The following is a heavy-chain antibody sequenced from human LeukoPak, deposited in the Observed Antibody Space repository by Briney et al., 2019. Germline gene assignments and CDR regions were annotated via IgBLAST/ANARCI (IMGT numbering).Heavy chain of an antibody. CDR2: INTDGSRT. Sequence: TGGSLRLSCAASGFTFSRYWMHWVRQAPGRGLVWVSRINTDGSRTDYADYVKGRFTISRDNAKNTLYLQMNSLGAEDTAVYYCVSDFTGYDDYWGQGTLVTVSS. D-gene: IGHD3-9*01. CDR3: VSDFTGYDDY. CDR1: GFTFSRYW. J-gene: IGHJ4*02. V-gene: IGHV3-74*01.